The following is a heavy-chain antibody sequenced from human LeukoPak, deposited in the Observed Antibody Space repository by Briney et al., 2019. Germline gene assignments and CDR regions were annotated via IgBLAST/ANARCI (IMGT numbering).Heavy chain of an antibody. J-gene: IGHJ4*02. Sequence: PSETLSLTCAVYGGSFSGYYWSWIRQPPGKGLEWIGEINHSGSTNYNPSLKSRVTISVDTSKNQFSLKLSSVTAADTAVYYCARNPLNDIFDYWGQGTLVTASS. D-gene: IGHD2-8*01. CDR1: GGSFSGYY. V-gene: IGHV4-34*01. CDR3: ARNPLNDIFDY. CDR2: INHSGST.